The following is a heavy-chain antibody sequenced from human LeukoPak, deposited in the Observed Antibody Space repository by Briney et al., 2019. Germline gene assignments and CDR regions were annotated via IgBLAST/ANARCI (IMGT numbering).Heavy chain of an antibody. V-gene: IGHV1-46*01. D-gene: IGHD3-3*01. J-gene: IGHJ4*02. CDR1: GYTLTSYY. Sequence: ASVKVSCKASGYTLTSYYMHWVRQAPGQGLEWMGVINPSGGSTSYAQKFQGRVTMTRDTSTSTVYMELSSLRSDDTAVYYCARALAYYDFWSGYAYWGQGTLVTVSS. CDR3: ARALAYYDFWSGYAY. CDR2: INPSGGST.